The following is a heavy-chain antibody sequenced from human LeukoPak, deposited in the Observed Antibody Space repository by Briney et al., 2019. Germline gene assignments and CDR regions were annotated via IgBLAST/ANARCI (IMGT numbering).Heavy chain of an antibody. J-gene: IGHJ4*02. CDR3: AKDYLSPSGWISGFDY. CDR2: ISGSGGST. D-gene: IGHD6-19*01. CDR1: GFTFSSYA. V-gene: IGHV3-23*01. Sequence: AGGSLRLSCAASGFTFSSYAMSWVRQAPGKGLEWVSAISGSGGSTYYADSVKGRFTISRDNSKNTLYLQMNSLRAEDTAVYYCAKDYLSPSGWISGFDYWGQGTLVTVSS.